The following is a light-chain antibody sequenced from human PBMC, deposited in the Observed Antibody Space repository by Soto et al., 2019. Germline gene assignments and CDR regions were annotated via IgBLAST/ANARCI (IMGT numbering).Light chain of an antibody. Sequence: QSVLTQPASVSGSPRQSITISCTGASSDVGSYTYVSWYQQHPGKAPKLMIYEVNNRPSGVSNRFSGSKSGNTASLTISGLQAEDEADYYCSSYTSSSTLYVFGTGTKVTV. CDR1: SSDVGSYTY. CDR2: EVN. J-gene: IGLJ1*01. V-gene: IGLV2-14*01. CDR3: SSYTSSSTLYV.